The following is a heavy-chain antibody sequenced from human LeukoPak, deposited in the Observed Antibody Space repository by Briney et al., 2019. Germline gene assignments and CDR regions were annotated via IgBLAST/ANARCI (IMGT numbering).Heavy chain of an antibody. Sequence: SETLSLTCAVSGDSISSGGHYWTWIRQVPGRALEWIGYIYYSGSTYYNPSLKGRFAMSIDTSKNQFSLKLTSATAADTAIYYCARDRDGYNHIDNWGQGILVTVSS. V-gene: IGHV4-31*11. CDR1: GDSISSGGHY. J-gene: IGHJ4*02. D-gene: IGHD5-24*01. CDR3: ARDRDGYNHIDN. CDR2: IYYSGST.